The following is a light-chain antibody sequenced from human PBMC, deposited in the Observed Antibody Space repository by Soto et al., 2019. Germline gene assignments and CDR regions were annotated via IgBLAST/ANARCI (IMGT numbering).Light chain of an antibody. J-gene: IGLJ1*01. CDR3: CSYAGSITLYV. V-gene: IGLV2-23*01. CDR2: EGS. CDR1: SSDIGSYNL. Sequence: QSALTQPASVSGSPGQSITISCTGTSSDIGSYNLVSWYQQHPGKAPKLMIYEGSNRPSGVSNRFSGSKSGNTASLTISGLQAEDEADYYCCSYAGSITLYVFGTGTKLTVL.